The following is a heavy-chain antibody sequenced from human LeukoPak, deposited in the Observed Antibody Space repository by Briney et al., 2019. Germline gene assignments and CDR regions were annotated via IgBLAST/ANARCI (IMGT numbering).Heavy chain of an antibody. V-gene: IGHV1-46*01. CDR1: GYTFTSYY. CDR2: INPSGCST. CDR3: ARDTQYCSSTSCYQARYYFDY. Sequence: GASVKVSCKASGYTFTSYYMHWVRQAPGQGLEWMGIINPSGCSTSYAQKFQGRVTMTRDMSTSTVYMELSSLRSEDTAVYYCARDTQYCSSTSCYQARYYFDYWGQGTLVTVSS. J-gene: IGHJ4*02. D-gene: IGHD2-2*01.